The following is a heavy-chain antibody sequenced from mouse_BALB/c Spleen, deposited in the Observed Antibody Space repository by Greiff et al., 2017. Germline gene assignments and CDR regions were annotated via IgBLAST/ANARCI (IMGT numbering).Heavy chain of an antibody. D-gene: IGHD1-1*01. V-gene: IGHV5-9-3*01. Sequence: EVQLVESGGGLVKPGGSLKLSCAASGFTFSSYAMSWVRQTPEKRLEWVATISSGGSYTYYPDSVKGRFTISRDNAKNTLYLQMSSLRSEDTAMYYCARQGTTEFAYWGQGTLVTVSA. CDR2: ISSGGSYT. CDR1: GFTFSSYA. J-gene: IGHJ3*01. CDR3: ARQGTTEFAY.